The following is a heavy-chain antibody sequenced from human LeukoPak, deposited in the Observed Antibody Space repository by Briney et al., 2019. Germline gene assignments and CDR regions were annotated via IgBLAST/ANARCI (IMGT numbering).Heavy chain of an antibody. D-gene: IGHD3-22*01. CDR3: ARQPSPYYYDSSGYQTWFDP. V-gene: IGHV1-46*01. Sequence: ASVKVSCKASGYTFTSYYMHWVRQAPGQGLEWMGIINPSGGSTSYAQKFQGRVTMTRDTSTSTVYMELSSLRSEDTAVYYCARQPSPYYYDSSGYQTWFDPWGQATLVTVSS. CDR1: GYTFTSYY. CDR2: INPSGGST. J-gene: IGHJ5*02.